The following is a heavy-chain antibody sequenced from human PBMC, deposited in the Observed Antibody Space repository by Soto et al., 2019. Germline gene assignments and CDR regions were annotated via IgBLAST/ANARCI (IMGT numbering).Heavy chain of an antibody. D-gene: IGHD6-13*01. CDR2: ISSNSAYI. CDR3: TRDASRDSSARGWFDP. Sequence: GGSLRLSCAASGFTFRSFTMSWVRQAPGKGLEWVSTISSNSAYIYYTDALRGRFTISRDNAKNSLHLQMNSLRAEDTAVYYCTRDASRDSSARGWFDPWGPGTLVTVSS. CDR1: GFTFRSFT. V-gene: IGHV3-21*01. J-gene: IGHJ5*02.